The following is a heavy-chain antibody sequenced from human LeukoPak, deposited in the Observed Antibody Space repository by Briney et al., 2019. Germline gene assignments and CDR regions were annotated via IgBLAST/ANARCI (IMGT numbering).Heavy chain of an antibody. J-gene: IGHJ6*04. CDR2: IDPSDSYT. CDR1: GYLFTSYW. Sequence: GESLKISCQGSGYLFTSYWISWVRQMPGKGLEWMGRIDPSDSYTNYSPSFQGHVTISADKSISTAYLQWSSLKASDTAMYYCARHIYGDHPYYYGMDVWGKGTTVTVSS. V-gene: IGHV5-10-1*01. CDR3: ARHIYGDHPYYYGMDV. D-gene: IGHD4-17*01.